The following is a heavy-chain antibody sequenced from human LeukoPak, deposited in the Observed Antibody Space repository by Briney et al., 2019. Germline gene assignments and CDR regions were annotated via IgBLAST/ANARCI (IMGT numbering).Heavy chain of an antibody. CDR2: ISSSSSYI. J-gene: IGHJ4*02. CDR1: GFTFSSYS. CDR3: ARDYYGSGSYHY. Sequence: GGSLRLPCAASGFTFSSYSMNWVRQAPGKGLEWVSSISSSSSYIYYADSVKGRFTISRDNAKNSLYLQMNSLRAEDTAVYYCARDYYGSGSYHYWGQGTLVTVSS. V-gene: IGHV3-21*01. D-gene: IGHD3-10*01.